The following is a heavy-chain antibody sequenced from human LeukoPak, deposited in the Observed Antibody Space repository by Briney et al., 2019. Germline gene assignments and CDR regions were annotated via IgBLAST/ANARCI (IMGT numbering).Heavy chain of an antibody. Sequence: GGSLRLSCAASGFTFSTYGMHWVRQAPGKGLEWVAVISRDGSNKYYADSVKGRFTISRDNSKNTLYVQMNSLRAEDTAVYYCAKDRRGYCSGGSCYYNFDYWGQGTLVTVSS. J-gene: IGHJ4*02. V-gene: IGHV3-30*18. D-gene: IGHD2-15*01. CDR2: ISRDGSNK. CDR1: GFTFSTYG. CDR3: AKDRRGYCSGGSCYYNFDY.